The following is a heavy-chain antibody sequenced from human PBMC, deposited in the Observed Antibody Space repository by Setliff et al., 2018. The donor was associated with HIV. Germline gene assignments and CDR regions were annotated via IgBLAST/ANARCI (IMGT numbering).Heavy chain of an antibody. CDR2: ISSTGAA. J-gene: IGHJ3*02. V-gene: IGHV4-59*11. Sequence: TSETLSLTCTVSGDSINSHFWTWIRQSPRKGLEWIGYISSTGAAWYNPSLKGRVTMSIDTSKIHFSLTLSSVSGADTALYYCARGGKRAFDIRGQGAMVTVSS. CDR1: GDSINSHF. CDR3: ARGGKRAFDI.